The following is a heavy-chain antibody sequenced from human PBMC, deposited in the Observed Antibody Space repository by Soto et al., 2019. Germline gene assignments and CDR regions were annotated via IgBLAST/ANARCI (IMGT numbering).Heavy chain of an antibody. Sequence: GGSLRLSCAASGFTFSSYGMHWVRRAPGKGLEWVAVISYDGSNKYYADSVKGRFTISRDNSKNTLYLQMNSLRAEDTAVYYCANSRRAAPSWYYYGMDVWGQGTTVTV. D-gene: IGHD6-6*01. V-gene: IGHV3-30*18. CDR1: GFTFSSYG. CDR3: ANSRRAAPSWYYYGMDV. CDR2: ISYDGSNK. J-gene: IGHJ6*02.